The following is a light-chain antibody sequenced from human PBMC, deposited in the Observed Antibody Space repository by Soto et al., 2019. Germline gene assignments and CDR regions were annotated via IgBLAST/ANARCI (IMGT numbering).Light chain of an antibody. Sequence: QSALTQPRSVSGSPGQSVTISCTGTSSDVGGYNYVSWYQQYPGKAPKLIIYDVTKRPSGVPDRFSGSKSGTSATLDITGLQAGDEADYYCGTWDSSLSVGLFGGGTKLTVL. CDR1: SSDVGGYNY. CDR2: DVT. J-gene: IGLJ2*01. V-gene: IGLV2-11*01. CDR3: GTWDSSLSVGL.